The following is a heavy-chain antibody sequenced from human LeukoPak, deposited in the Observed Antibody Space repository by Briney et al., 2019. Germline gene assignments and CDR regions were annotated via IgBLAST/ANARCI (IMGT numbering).Heavy chain of an antibody. CDR2: IIPIFGTA. V-gene: IGHV1-69*05. J-gene: IGHJ4*02. Sequence: GSSVKVSCKASGGTFSSYAISWVRQAPGQGLEWMGGIIPIFGTANYAQKFQGRVTITTDESTSTAYMELSSLRSEDTAVYYCAKESMVRGTLYYFDYWGQGTLVTVSS. CDR1: GGTFSSYA. CDR3: AKESMVRGTLYYFDY. D-gene: IGHD3-10*01.